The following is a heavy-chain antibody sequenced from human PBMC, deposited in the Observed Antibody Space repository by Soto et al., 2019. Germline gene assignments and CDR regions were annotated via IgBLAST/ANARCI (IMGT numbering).Heavy chain of an antibody. CDR1: GGSFSGYY. J-gene: IGHJ4*02. V-gene: IGHV4-34*01. CDR2: INHSGST. CDR3: ARGPLTDTIDY. Sequence: QVQLQQWGAGLLKPSETLSLTCAVYGGSFSGYYWSWIRQPPGKGLEWIGEINHSGSTNYNPSLKSRVTRSVDTSKNQFSLKLRSVTAADTAVYYCARGPLTDTIDYWGKGTLVTVSS.